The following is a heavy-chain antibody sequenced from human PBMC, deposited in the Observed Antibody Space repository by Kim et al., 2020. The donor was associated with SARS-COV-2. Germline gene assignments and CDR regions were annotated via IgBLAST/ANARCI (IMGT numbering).Heavy chain of an antibody. CDR3: ATDKAIIDLDT. CDR2: ISSSSTYK. Sequence: GGSLRLSCAASGFIFSSYTMNWVRQAPGKGLEWVSSISSSSTYKYYADSVKGRFTISRDNAKNSLYLEMNSLRLEDTALYYCATDKAIIDLDTWGQGTLVTVSS. CDR1: GFIFSSYT. D-gene: IGHD3-3*01. V-gene: IGHV3-21*06. J-gene: IGHJ5*02.